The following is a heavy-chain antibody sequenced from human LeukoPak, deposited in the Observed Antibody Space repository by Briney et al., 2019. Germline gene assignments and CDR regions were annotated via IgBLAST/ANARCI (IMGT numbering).Heavy chain of an antibody. CDR3: ARQVRDVTGAFDI. V-gene: IGHV5-10-1*01. CDR2: IDPSDSYT. J-gene: IGHJ3*02. D-gene: IGHD2-21*02. Sequence: AGESLKISCKVSGYSFTTYWITWVRQMPGKGLEWMGRIDPSDSYTNYSPSFQGHVTISTDKSISTAYLQWSSLKASDTAMYYCARQVRDVTGAFDIWGQGTMVTVSS. CDR1: GYSFTTYW.